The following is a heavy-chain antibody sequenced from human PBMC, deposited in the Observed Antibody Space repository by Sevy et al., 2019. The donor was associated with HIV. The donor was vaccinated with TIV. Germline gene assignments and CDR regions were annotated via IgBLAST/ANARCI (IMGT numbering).Heavy chain of an antibody. CDR3: AKDSGYDSLEVYYYYYGMDV. CDR1: GFTFSSYG. Sequence: GGSLRLSCAASGFTFSSYGMHWIRQAPGKGLEWVAFIRYDGSNKYYADSVKGGFTISRDNSKNTLYLQMNSLRAEDTAVYYCAKDSGYDSLEVYYYYYGMDVWGQGTTVTVSS. CDR2: IRYDGSNK. J-gene: IGHJ6*02. D-gene: IGHD5-12*01. V-gene: IGHV3-30*02.